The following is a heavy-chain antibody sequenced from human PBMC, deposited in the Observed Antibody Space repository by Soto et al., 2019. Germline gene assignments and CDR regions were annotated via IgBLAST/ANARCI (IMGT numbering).Heavy chain of an antibody. J-gene: IGHJ4*02. CDR2: IYYSGST. V-gene: IGHV4-31*03. CDR1: GGSISSGGYY. D-gene: IGHD3-22*01. Sequence: QVQLQESGPGLVKPSQTLSLTCTVSGGSISSGGYYWSWIRQHPGKGLEWIGYIYYSGSTYYNPSLKSRVTISVDTSKNQFSLKLSSVTAADTAVYYCARDRSYYDSSGYYYVVDYWGQGTLVTVSS. CDR3: ARDRSYYDSSGYYYVVDY.